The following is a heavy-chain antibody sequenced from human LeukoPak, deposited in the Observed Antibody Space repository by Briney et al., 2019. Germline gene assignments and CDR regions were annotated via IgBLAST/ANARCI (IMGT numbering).Heavy chain of an antibody. CDR1: GGSISSSSYY. V-gene: IGHV4-39*02. D-gene: IGHD3-10*01. CDR3: AANSADYNTLGSSYKV. Sequence: NPSETLSLTCTVSGGSISSSSYYWGWIRQPPGKGLEWIGSIYYSGSTYYNPSLKSRVTISVDTSENHFSLKLSSVTAADTAVYYCAANSADYNTLGSSYKVWGQGTLVTVSS. J-gene: IGHJ4*02. CDR2: IYYSGST.